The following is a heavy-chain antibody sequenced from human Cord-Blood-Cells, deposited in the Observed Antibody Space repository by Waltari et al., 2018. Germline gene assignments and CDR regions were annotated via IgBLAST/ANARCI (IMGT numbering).Heavy chain of an antibody. CDR2: NIPICGTA. CDR3: ARDQGGYYYGSGSGTFDY. CDR1: GGTFSSYA. Sequence: QVQLVQSGAEVKKPGTSVKVSCKASGGTFSSYAISWVRQAPGQGLEWMGGNIPICGTANHAQKFQGRVTITADESTSTAYMELSSLRSEDTAVYYCARDQGGYYYGSGSGTFDYWGQGTLVTVSS. J-gene: IGHJ4*02. V-gene: IGHV1-69*01. D-gene: IGHD3-10*01.